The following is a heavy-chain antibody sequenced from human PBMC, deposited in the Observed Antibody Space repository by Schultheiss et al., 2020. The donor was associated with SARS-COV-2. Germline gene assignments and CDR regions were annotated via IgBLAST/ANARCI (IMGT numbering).Heavy chain of an antibody. J-gene: IGHJ4*02. V-gene: IGHV5-51*01. Sequence: GSLRLSCKGSGYSFTSYWIGWVRQMPGKGLEWMGIIYPGDSDTRYSPSFQGQVTISADKSISTAYLQWSSLKASDTAMYYCARRYYYDTKPFDYWGQGTLVTVS. CDR3: ARRYYYDTKPFDY. CDR1: GYSFTSYW. D-gene: IGHD3-22*01. CDR2: IYPGDSDT.